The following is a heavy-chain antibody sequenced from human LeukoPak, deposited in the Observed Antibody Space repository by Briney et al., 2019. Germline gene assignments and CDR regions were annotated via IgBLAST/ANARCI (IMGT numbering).Heavy chain of an antibody. V-gene: IGHV3-23*01. CDR3: AKDPRRYSRTGGYFDY. D-gene: IGHD6-13*01. J-gene: IGHJ4*02. CDR1: GFTFSSYA. CDR2: ISGSGGNT. Sequence: GGSLRLSCAASGFTFSSYAMSWVRQAPGKGLEWVSAISGSGGNTYYADSVKGRFTISRDNSKNTLYLQMNSLRAEDTAVYYCAKDPRRYSRTGGYFDYWGQGTLFTVSS.